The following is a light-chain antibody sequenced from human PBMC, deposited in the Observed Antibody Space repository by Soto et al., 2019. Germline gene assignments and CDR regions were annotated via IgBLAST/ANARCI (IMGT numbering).Light chain of an antibody. CDR3: QQYYSTSAT. CDR2: WAS. J-gene: IGKJ1*01. CDR1: QNLLYSSNNKNY. V-gene: IGKV4-1*01. Sequence: DLLMTQSPDSLALSLGEMATINCKSSQNLLYSSNNKNYLAWYHQKPGQPPKLLIYWASTRESGVPDRFSGSGSGTDFTLTISGLQAEDVAVYYCQQYYSTSATFGQGTKVDIK.